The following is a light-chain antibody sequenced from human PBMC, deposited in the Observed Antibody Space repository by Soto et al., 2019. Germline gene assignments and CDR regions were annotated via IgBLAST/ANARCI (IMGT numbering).Light chain of an antibody. Sequence: IVLTHSPGTLSLSPGERATLSCMASQNFISRSLAWYQQKSGQAPRLLIYDASSMSTASPGRFSGSRSGTDFTLTISTVEPADFAVYYCQQYGTSPPLTVGQGTRLEIK. CDR2: DAS. J-gene: IGKJ5*01. CDR1: QNFISRS. CDR3: QQYGTSPPLT. V-gene: IGKV3-20*01.